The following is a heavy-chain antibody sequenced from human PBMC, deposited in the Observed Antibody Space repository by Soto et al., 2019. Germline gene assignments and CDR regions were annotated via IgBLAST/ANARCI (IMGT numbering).Heavy chain of an antibody. CDR1: GGSINRGGYY. CDR2: IYYSGST. J-gene: IGHJ6*03. V-gene: IGHV4-31*03. CDR3: ARGYYYYYYMDV. Sequence: QEQLQESGPGLVKPSQTLSLTCTVSGGSINRGGYYWSWIRQHPGKGLEWIGDIYYSGSTYYNPSLKSRVTMSIDTSKDQFSLELSSVTAADTAVYYCARGYYYYYYMDVWGKGTTVTVSS.